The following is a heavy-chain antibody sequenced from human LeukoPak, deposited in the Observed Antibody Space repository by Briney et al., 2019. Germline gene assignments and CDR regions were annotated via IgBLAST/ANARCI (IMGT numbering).Heavy chain of an antibody. CDR3: ARDPPMVRGVILTSPTDY. CDR1: GFTFSSYS. D-gene: IGHD3-10*01. J-gene: IGHJ4*02. Sequence: GGSLRLSCAASGFTFSSYSMNWVRQAPGKGLEWVSSINSSSSYIYYDDSVKGRCTISSAKAKNSLNLQMKSLRAKATDVAYCARDPPMVRGVILTSPTDYWGQGTLVTVSS. CDR2: INSSSSYI. V-gene: IGHV3-21*01.